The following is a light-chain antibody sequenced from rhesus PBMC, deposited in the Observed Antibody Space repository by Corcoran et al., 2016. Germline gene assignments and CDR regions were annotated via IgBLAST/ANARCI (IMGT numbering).Light chain of an antibody. CDR2: AVS. CDR1: SGDIGGYNR. J-gene: IGLJ1*01. Sequence: QAALTQSPSVSGSPGRSVTISCPGTSGDIGGYNRVSWYQQHPGTAPKLMIYAVSQRPSGVSDRFSGSKSGNTASLTISGLQAEDEADYYCSSYASSSAYIFGAGTRLTVL. CDR3: SSYASSSAYI. V-gene: IGLV2-13*02.